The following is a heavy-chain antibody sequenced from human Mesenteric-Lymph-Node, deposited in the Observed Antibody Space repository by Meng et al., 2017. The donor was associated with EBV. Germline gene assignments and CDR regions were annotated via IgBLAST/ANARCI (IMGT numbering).Heavy chain of an antibody. J-gene: IGHJ4*02. CDR1: CGYSSSSNW. Sequence: VQLKGAGPGLVKPSGTLSLTCSGSCGYSSSSNWWSWVPQHPGKGLGWIGEIYHSGSTNYNPSLKRRVTISVDKSKNQFSLNLSSATAADTAVYYCARVGQWLPIDYWGQGTLVTVSS. V-gene: IGHV4-4*02. D-gene: IGHD6-19*01. CDR3: ARVGQWLPIDY. CDR2: IYHSGST.